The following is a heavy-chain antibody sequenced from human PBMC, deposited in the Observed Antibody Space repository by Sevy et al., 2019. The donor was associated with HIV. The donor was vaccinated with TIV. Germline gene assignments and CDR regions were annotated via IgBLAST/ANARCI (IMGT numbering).Heavy chain of an antibody. CDR1: GFTFSNYD. V-gene: IGHV3-30*04. J-gene: IGHJ4*02. CDR3: ARLVSCGGDCYYLDS. CDR2: ISHDERYK. Sequence: GVSLRLSCAASGFTFSNYDMHWVRQAPGKGLDWVAVISHDERYKNYAESVKVRFTISTDNFKNTLFLQMDSLRPEDTAVYFCARLVSCGGDCYYLDSWGQGALVTVSS. D-gene: IGHD2-21*02.